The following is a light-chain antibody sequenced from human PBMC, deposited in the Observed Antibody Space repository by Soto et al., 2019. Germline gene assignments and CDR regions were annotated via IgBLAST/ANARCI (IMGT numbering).Light chain of an antibody. J-gene: IGKJ1*01. CDR3: HSYDKWPPGT. CDR2: DAS. V-gene: IGKV3D-15*01. Sequence: IVMTQFPATLSESPGARVPLSCRASQSVSTNVAWYQQKPGEAPRLLIFDASARAVDIPGRFSGSVSGTEFTLTISSLQPEDFAVYFCHSYDKWPPGTFGQGTKV. CDR1: QSVSTN.